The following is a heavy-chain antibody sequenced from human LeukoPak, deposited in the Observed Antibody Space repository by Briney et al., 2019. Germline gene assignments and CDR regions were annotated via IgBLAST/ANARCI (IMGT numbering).Heavy chain of an antibody. Sequence: SVKVSCKASGGTFSSYAISWVRQAPGQGLEWMGGIIPTFGTANYAQKFQGRVTITTDESTSTAYMELSSLRSEDTAVYYCARGGRYDFWSGYHSPDAFDIWGQGTMVTVSS. D-gene: IGHD3-3*01. V-gene: IGHV1-69*05. J-gene: IGHJ3*02. CDR2: IIPTFGTA. CDR1: GGTFSSYA. CDR3: ARGGRYDFWSGYHSPDAFDI.